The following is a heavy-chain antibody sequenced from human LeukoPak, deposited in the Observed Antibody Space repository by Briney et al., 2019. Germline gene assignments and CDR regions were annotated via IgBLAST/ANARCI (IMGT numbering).Heavy chain of an antibody. CDR2: ISGSGGST. J-gene: IGHJ4*02. Sequence: GGSLRLSCAASGFTFSSYDMSWVRQAPVKGLEWVSAISGSGGSTYYADSVKVRFSISRDNSKNTLYLQMNSLRAEDTAVYYCAKARSGYDFDYWGQGTLVTVSS. D-gene: IGHD5-12*01. CDR3: AKARSGYDFDY. V-gene: IGHV3-23*01. CDR1: GFTFSSYD.